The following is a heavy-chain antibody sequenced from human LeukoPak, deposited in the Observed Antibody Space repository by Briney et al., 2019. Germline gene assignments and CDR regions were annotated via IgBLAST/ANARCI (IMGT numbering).Heavy chain of an antibody. CDR1: GFTFSNYW. CDR2: INQDGSEK. V-gene: IGHV3-7*01. Sequence: GGSLRLSCAASGFTFSNYWMSWVRQAPGKGLEWVANINQDGSEKYYVDSVKGRFTISRDNAENSLYLQMNSLRAEDTAVYYCARDLSGVTGYTYGRGIDYWGQGTLVTVSS. CDR3: ARDLSGVTGYTYGRGIDY. D-gene: IGHD5-18*01. J-gene: IGHJ4*02.